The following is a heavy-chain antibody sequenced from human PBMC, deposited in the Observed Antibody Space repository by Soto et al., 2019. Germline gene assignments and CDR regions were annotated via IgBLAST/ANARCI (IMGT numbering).Heavy chain of an antibody. V-gene: IGHV4-59*01. J-gene: IGHJ4*02. CDR1: VVSISSYY. CDR2: IYYSGST. CDR3: ARIRTSGWLKAYYFDY. Sequence: SETLSLTCTFSVVSISSYYWSCIRQPPGKGLEWIGYIYYSGSTNYNPSLKSRVTISVDTSKNQFSLKLSSVTAADTAVYYCARIRTSGWLKAYYFDYGGQGTLVTVYS. D-gene: IGHD3-22*01.